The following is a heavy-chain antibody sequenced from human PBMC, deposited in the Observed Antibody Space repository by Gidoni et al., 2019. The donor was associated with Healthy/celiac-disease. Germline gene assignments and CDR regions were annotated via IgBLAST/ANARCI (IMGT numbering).Heavy chain of an antibody. CDR1: GGSFSGYY. CDR3: ARSRGSGSYYNSNHYYFDY. CDR2: INHSGST. V-gene: IGHV4-34*01. D-gene: IGHD3-10*01. J-gene: IGHJ4*02. Sequence: QVQLQQWGAGLLKPSETLSLTCAVYGGSFSGYYWGWIRQPPGKGLEWIGEINHSGSTNYNPSLKSRVTISVDTSKNQFSLKLSSVTAADTAVYYCARSRGSGSYYNSNHYYFDYWGQGTLVTVSS.